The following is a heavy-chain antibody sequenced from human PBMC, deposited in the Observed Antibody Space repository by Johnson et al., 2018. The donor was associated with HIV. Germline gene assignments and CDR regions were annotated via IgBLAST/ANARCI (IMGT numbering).Heavy chain of an antibody. D-gene: IGHD1-26*01. V-gene: IGHV3-20*04. CDR2: INWNGGST. CDR3: ARPMGAVDECDAFDI. J-gene: IGHJ3*02. CDR1: GFSFDGYA. Sequence: VQLVESGGVAVQPGGSLRLSCAASGFSFDGYAMHWVRQAPGKGLEWVSGINWNGGSTGYADSVKGRFTISRDNSKNTLYLQMNSLRAEDTAVYYCARPMGAVDECDAFDIWGHGTMVTVSS.